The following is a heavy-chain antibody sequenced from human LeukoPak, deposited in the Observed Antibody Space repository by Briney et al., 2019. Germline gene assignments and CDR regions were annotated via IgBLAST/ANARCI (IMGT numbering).Heavy chain of an antibody. D-gene: IGHD3-22*01. CDR2: INHSGST. Sequence: SETLSLTCAVYGGSFSDYYWSWIRQPPGKGLEWIGEINHSGSTNYNPSLKSRVTISVDTSKNQFSLKLSSVTAADTAVYYCARGVRYYYDSSGYYYPPDYWGQGTLVTVSS. CDR3: ARGVRYYYDSSGYYYPPDY. CDR1: GGSFSDYY. V-gene: IGHV4-34*01. J-gene: IGHJ4*02.